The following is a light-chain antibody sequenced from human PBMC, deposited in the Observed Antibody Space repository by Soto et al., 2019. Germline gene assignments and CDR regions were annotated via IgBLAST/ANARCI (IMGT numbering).Light chain of an antibody. V-gene: IGKV3-20*01. CDR1: QSVSSNY. CDR3: QQYGRTPPT. J-gene: IGKJ1*01. Sequence: EVVLTQSPGTLSLSPGERATLSCRASQSVSSNYLAWYQQKPGQAPSLLIYAASRRAAGIPDSFSGSGSGSDFTLTISGLEPEDFAVYFCQQYGRTPPTFGQGTKV. CDR2: AAS.